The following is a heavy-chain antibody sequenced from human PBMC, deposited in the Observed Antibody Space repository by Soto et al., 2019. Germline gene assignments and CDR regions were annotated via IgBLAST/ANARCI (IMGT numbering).Heavy chain of an antibody. CDR3: ASSTAPSVYYYYYMDV. CDR2: INPSGGST. J-gene: IGHJ6*03. Sequence: ASVKVSCKASGYTFTSYYMHWVRQAPGQGLEWMGIINPSGGSTSYAQKFQGRVTMTRDTSTSTVYMELSSLRSEDTAVYYCASSTAPSVYYYYYMDVWGKGTTVTVSS. CDR1: GYTFTSYY. V-gene: IGHV1-46*03.